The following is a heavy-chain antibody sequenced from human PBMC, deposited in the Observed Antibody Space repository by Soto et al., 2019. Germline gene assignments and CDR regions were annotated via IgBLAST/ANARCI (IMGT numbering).Heavy chain of an antibody. CDR3: AREGALKPFSS. CDR2: ISGTSVYI. CDR1: GFTFSNYN. J-gene: IGHJ5*02. Sequence: LRLSCGASGFTFSNYNMNWVRPAPGKGLEWVSHISGTSVYIHYADSVKGRFTISRDNAKNSVYLQMDSLRVEDTAVYYCAREGALKPFSSWGQGALVTVSS. V-gene: IGHV3-21*01.